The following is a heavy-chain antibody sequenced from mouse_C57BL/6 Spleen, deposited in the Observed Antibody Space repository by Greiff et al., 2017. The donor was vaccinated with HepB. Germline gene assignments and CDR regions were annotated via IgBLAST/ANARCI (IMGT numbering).Heavy chain of an antibody. CDR3: ARGDYYAMDY. V-gene: IGHV1-59*01. J-gene: IGHJ4*01. CDR1: GYTFTSYW. Sequence: VQLQQPGAELVRPGTSVKLSCKASGYTFTSYWMHWVKQRPGQGLEWIGVIDASDSYTNYNQKFKGKDTLTVDTSSSTAYMQLSSLTSEDSAVYYCARGDYYAMDYWGQGTSVTVSS. CDR2: IDASDSYT.